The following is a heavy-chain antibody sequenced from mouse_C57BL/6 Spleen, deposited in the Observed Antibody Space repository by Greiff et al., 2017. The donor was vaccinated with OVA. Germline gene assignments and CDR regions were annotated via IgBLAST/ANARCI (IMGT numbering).Heavy chain of an antibody. CDR2: ISSGGSYT. Sequence: EVQRVESGGDLVKPGGSLKLSCAASGFTFSSYGMSWVRQTPDKRLEWVATISSGGSYTYYPDSVKGRFTISRDNATNTLYLQMSSLKSEDTAMYYCARHPFITTVAYYFDYWGQGTTLTVSS. CDR1: GFTFSSYG. J-gene: IGHJ2*01. CDR3: ARHPFITTVAYYFDY. V-gene: IGHV5-6*01. D-gene: IGHD1-1*01.